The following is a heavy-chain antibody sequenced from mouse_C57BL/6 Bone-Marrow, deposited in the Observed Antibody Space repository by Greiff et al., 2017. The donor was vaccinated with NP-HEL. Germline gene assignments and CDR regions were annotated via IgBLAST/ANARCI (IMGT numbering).Heavy chain of an antibody. J-gene: IGHJ2*01. D-gene: IGHD1-1*02. CDR2: INPSNGGT. V-gene: IGHV1-53*01. CDR1: GYTFTSYW. CDR3: ARGGYYDPYYFDY. Sequence: VQLQQPGTELVKPGASVKLSCKASGYTFTSYWMHWVKQRPGQGLEWIGNINPSNGGTNYNEKFKSKATLTVDKSSSTAYMQLSSLTSEDSAVYYCARGGYYDPYYFDYWGKGTTLTVSS.